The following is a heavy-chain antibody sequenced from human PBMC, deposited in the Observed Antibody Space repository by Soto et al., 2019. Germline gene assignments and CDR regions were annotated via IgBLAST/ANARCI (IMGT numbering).Heavy chain of an antibody. Sequence: GGSLRLSCAASGFTFSSYGMRWVRQAPGKGLEWVSGISVSGGSTYYADSVKGRFTISRDNSKNTLYLQMNSLRAEDTAVYYCAKSRGSDSEAFDYWGQGTLVTVSS. CDR2: ISVSGGST. CDR1: GFTFSSYG. CDR3: AKSRGSDSEAFDY. J-gene: IGHJ4*02. D-gene: IGHD2-21*01. V-gene: IGHV3-23*01.